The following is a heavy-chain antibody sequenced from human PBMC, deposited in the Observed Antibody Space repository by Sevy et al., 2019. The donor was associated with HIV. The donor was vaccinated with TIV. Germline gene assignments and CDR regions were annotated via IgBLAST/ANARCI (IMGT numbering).Heavy chain of an antibody. D-gene: IGHD1-26*01. CDR2: IWYDGSNK. V-gene: IGHV3-33*01. Sequence: GGSLRLSCAASGFTFSSYGMHWVRQAPGKGLEWVAVIWYDGSNKYYADSVKGRFTISRDNSKNTLYLQRNSLRAEDTAVYYCAREGGVGAYYYYYGMDVWGQGTTVTVSS. CDR3: AREGGVGAYYYYYGMDV. CDR1: GFTFSSYG. J-gene: IGHJ6*02.